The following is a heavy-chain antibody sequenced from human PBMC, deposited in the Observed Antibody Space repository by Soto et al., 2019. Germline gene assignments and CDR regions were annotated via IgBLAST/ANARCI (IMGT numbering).Heavy chain of an antibody. J-gene: IGHJ6*03. Sequence: GGSLRLSCAASGFTVSSNYMSWVRQAPGKGLEWVSVIYSGGSTYYADSVKGRFTISRDNSKNTLYLQMNSLRAEDTAVYYCARSRGYCSSTSCYYMDVWGKGTTVTVSS. CDR3: ARSRGYCSSTSCYYMDV. CDR2: IYSGGST. V-gene: IGHV3-66*01. CDR1: GFTVSSNY. D-gene: IGHD2-2*01.